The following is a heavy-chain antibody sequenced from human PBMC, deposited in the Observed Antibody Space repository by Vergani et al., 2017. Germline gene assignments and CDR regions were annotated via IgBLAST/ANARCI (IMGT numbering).Heavy chain of an antibody. CDR3: AKDDRRGTIDY. CDR1: GFTVSSNY. V-gene: IGHV3-9*01. J-gene: IGHJ4*02. CDR2: ISWNSGSI. Sequence: EGQLVESGGGLVQPGGSLRLSCAASGFTVSSNYMSWVRQAPGKGLEWVSGISWNSGSIGYADSVKGRFTISRDNAKNSLYLQMNSLRAEDTALYYCAKDDRRGTIDYWGQGTLVTVSS.